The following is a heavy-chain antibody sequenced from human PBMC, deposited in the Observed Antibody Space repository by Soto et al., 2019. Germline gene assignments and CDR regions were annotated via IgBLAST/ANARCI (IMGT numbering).Heavy chain of an antibody. CDR3: TQETADIYTYYYGMDV. V-gene: IGHV3-30*18. CDR2: IPYDGSKK. CDR1: AFTFSTYG. D-gene: IGHD3-16*01. J-gene: IGHJ6*02. Sequence: GGSLRLSCAASAFTFSTYGMHWVRQAPGKGLEWVAVIPYDGSKKYYRDSVKGRFTISRDNSKDTLYLQMNSLRAEDTAVYYCTQETADIYTYYYGMDVWGQGTTVTVSS.